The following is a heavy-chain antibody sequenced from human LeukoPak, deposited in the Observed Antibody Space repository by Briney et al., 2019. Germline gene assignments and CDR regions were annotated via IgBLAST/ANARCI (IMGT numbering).Heavy chain of an antibody. CDR2: ISGNGGRT. J-gene: IGHJ3*02. CDR3: AKGGYYYVGHDAFDI. Sequence: GGSLRLSCAASGFTFSTYTMAWVRQAPGGGLEWVSGISGNGGRTYYADSVKGRFAISRDDSKSTLYLQMNSLRGEDTAVYYCAKGGYYYVGHDAFDIWGQGTMVTVSS. CDR1: GFTFSTYT. D-gene: IGHD3-10*02. V-gene: IGHV3-23*01.